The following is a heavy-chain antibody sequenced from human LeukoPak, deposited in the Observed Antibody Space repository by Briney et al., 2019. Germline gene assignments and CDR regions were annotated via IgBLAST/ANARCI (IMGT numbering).Heavy chain of an antibody. Sequence: ASVKVSCKASGYTFTSYYMHWVRQAPGQGLEWMGIINPSGGSTSYAQKFQGRVTMTRDMSTSTVYMELSSLRADDTAVYYCARDRLGYYGSGSYYAFDYWGQGTLVTVSS. J-gene: IGHJ4*02. CDR2: INPSGGST. CDR1: GYTFTSYY. D-gene: IGHD3-10*01. V-gene: IGHV1-46*01. CDR3: ARDRLGYYGSGSYYAFDY.